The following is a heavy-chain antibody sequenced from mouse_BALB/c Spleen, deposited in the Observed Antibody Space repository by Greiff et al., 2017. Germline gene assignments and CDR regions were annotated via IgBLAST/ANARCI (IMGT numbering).Heavy chain of an antibody. V-gene: IGHV1S81*02. CDR1: GYTFTSYW. J-gene: IGHJ3*01. Sequence: QVQLQQPGAELVKPGASVKLSCKASGYTFTSYWMHWVKQRPGQGLEWIGEINPSNGRTNYNEKFKSKATLTVDKSSSTAYMQLGSLTSEDAAVYCCARNGLFAYWGQGTLVTVSA. CDR2: INPSNGRT. CDR3: ARNGLFAY. D-gene: IGHD3-1*01.